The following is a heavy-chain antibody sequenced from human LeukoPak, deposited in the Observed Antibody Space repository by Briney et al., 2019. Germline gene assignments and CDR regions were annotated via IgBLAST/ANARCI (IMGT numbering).Heavy chain of an antibody. V-gene: IGHV1-69*04. CDR3: ARDLSGYCSSTSCSQPCYYGMDV. CDR2: IIPILGIA. J-gene: IGHJ6*02. Sequence: AASVKVSCKASGGTFSSYTISWVRQAPGQGLEWMGRIIPILGIANYAQKFQGRVTITADKSTSTAYMELSSLRSEDTAVYYCARDLSGYCSSTSCSQPCYYGMDVWGQGTTVTVSS. D-gene: IGHD2-2*01. CDR1: GGTFSSYT.